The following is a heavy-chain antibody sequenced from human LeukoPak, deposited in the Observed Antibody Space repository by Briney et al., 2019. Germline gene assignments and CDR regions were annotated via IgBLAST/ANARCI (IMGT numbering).Heavy chain of an antibody. D-gene: IGHD6-13*01. Sequence: GASVKVSCKASGYTFTSYYMHWVRQAPGQGLEWMGWINPNSGGTNYAQKFQGRVTMTRDTSISTAYMELSRLRSDDTAVYYCARGAGGQYSSSWTFDYWGQGTLVTVSS. CDR1: GYTFTSYY. CDR2: INPNSGGT. CDR3: ARGAGGQYSSSWTFDY. V-gene: IGHV1-2*02. J-gene: IGHJ4*02.